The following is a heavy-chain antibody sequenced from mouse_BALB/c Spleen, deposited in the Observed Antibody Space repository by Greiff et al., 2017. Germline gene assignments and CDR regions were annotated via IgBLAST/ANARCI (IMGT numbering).Heavy chain of an antibody. J-gene: IGHJ1*01. V-gene: IGHV2-2*02. D-gene: IGHD1-1*01. CDR1: GFSLTSYG. CDR3: ARNPFTTVVATRYFDV. CDR2: IWSGGST. Sequence: QVQLQQSGPGLVQPSQSLSITCTVSGFSLTSYGVHWVRQSPGKGLEWLGVIWSGGSTDYNAAFISRLSISKDNSKSPVFFKMNSLQANDTAIYYCARNPFTTVVATRYFDVWGAGTTVTVSS.